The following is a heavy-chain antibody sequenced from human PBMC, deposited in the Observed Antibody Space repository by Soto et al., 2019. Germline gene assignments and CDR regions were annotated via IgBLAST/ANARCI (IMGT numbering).Heavy chain of an antibody. CDR2: ISYDGSNK. D-gene: IGHD6-19*01. V-gene: IGHV3-30-3*01. Sequence: GGSLRLSCAASGFTFSSYAMHWVRQAPGKGLEWVAVISYDGSNKYYADSVKGRFTISRDNSKNTLYLQMNSLRAEDTAVYYCARDPDPYSSGWYAFDYWGQGTLVTVSS. CDR1: GFTFSSYA. CDR3: ARDPDPYSSGWYAFDY. J-gene: IGHJ4*02.